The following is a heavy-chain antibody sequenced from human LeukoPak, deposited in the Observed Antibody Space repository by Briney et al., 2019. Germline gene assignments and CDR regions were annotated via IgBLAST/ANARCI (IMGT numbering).Heavy chain of an antibody. CDR3: ARDGESSGYYDYFDY. D-gene: IGHD3-22*01. V-gene: IGHV1-18*01. J-gene: IGHJ4*02. CDR2: ISAYNGNT. CDR1: GYTFTSYG. Sequence: GASVKVSCKASGYTFTSYGISWVRQAPGQGLEWMGWISAYNGNTSYAQKLQGRVTMTTDTSTSTAYMELRSLRSDDTAVYYCARDGESSGYYDYFDYWGQGTLVTVSS.